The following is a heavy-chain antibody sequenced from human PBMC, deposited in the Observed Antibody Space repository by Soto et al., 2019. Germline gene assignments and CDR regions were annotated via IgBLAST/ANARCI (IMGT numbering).Heavy chain of an antibody. CDR3: ARGPVAVSD. V-gene: IGHV1-2*02. J-gene: IGHJ4*02. CDR1: GYTFIDYF. D-gene: IGHD6-19*01. CDR2: INPKGGGT. Sequence: ASVKVSCKXSGYTFIDYFIHWVRQAPGQGLEWVGWINPKGGGTKYAQKFQGRVTVTRDTSINTAYMELSRLKSDDTAVYYCARGPVAVSDWGQGTLVTVSS.